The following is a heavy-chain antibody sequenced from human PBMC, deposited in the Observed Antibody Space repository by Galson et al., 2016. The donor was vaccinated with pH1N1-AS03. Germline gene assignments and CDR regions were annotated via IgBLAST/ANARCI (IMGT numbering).Heavy chain of an antibody. V-gene: IGHV1-46*01. D-gene: IGHD3-16*02. J-gene: IGHJ4*02. CDR3: ARRYYFDY. Sequence: SVKVSCKASGYTLTRYYMHWVRQAPGQGLEWMGIIDPSGGPTTYAPKFQGRITITTDTSTRTVYMELVSLRSEDTAVYYCARRYYFDYWGKGTLVTVSS. CDR1: GYTLTRYY. CDR2: IDPSGGPT.